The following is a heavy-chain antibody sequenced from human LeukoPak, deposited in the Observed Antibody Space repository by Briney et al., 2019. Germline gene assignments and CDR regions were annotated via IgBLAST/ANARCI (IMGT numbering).Heavy chain of an antibody. D-gene: IGHD3-22*01. J-gene: IGHJ4*02. CDR2: ISGSGGST. CDR1: GFTFRSYA. CDR3: AKDLSSGHPFDY. V-gene: IGHV3-23*01. Sequence: SGGSLRLSCAASGFTFRSYAMIWVRQAPGKGLEWVSAISGSGGSTYYADYVKGLFTISRDNSKNTLYLQMNSLRAEDTAVYYCAKDLSSGHPFDYWGQGTLVTVSS.